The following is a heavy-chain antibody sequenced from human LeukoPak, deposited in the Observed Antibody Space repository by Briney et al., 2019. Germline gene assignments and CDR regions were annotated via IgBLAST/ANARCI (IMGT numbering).Heavy chain of an antibody. CDR1: GYIFTNYW. CDR2: IYPADSDT. Sequence: GESLKISCKGPGYIFTNYWIGWVRQMPGKGLEWMGIIYPADSDTRYSPSFQAQVTISADKSISTAYLQWSSLKASDTAMYYCARLLGGDSRDYWGQGTLVTVSS. J-gene: IGHJ4*02. CDR3: ARLLGGDSRDY. D-gene: IGHD4-17*01. V-gene: IGHV5-51*01.